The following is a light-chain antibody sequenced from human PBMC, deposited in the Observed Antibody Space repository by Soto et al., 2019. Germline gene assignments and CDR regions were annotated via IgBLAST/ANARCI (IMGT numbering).Light chain of an antibody. CDR3: CSYAGSSFYV. Sequence: QSALTQPASVSGSPGQSITISCTGTSSDVGSYNLVSWYQQHPGKAPKLMIYEGSKRPSGVSNRFSGSKSGNTASLTISGLQAEDEVDYYCCSYAGSSFYVFGTGTKVTVL. CDR2: EGS. CDR1: SSDVGSYNL. J-gene: IGLJ1*01. V-gene: IGLV2-23*01.